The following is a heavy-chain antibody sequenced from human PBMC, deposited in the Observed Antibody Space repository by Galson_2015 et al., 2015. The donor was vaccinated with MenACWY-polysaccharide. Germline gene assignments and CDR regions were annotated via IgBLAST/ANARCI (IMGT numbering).Heavy chain of an antibody. J-gene: IGHJ5*02. V-gene: IGHV3-74*01. CDR2: ISTDGDTT. CDR3: SRAYGNIPAGRRFAP. CDR1: GFTFRNSW. D-gene: IGHD2/OR15-2a*01. Sequence: SLRLSCAASGFTFRNSWMNWVRHDPGKGLVWVSRISTDGDTTNYADSVNGRCRISRANAKNTLYLQMNSLRVEDTAMSFFSRAYGNIPAGRRFAPWGQGTLVTVSS.